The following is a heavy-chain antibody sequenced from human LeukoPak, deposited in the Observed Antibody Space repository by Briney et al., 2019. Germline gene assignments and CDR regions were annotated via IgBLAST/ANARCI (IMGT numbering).Heavy chain of an antibody. D-gene: IGHD3-10*01. CDR3: ARDSYYYGSGSYPRLDY. CDR1: GGSISSYY. J-gene: IGHJ4*02. CDR2: IYTSGST. V-gene: IGHV4-4*07. Sequence: SETLSLTCTVSGGSISSYYWSWIRQPAGKGLEWIGRIYTSGSTNYNPSLKSRVTMSVDTSKNQFSLKLSSVTAADTAVYYCARDSYYYGSGSYPRLDYWGQGTLVTVSS.